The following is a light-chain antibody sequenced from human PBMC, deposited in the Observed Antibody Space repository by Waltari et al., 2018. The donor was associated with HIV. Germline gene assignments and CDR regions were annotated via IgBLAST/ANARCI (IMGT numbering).Light chain of an antibody. V-gene: IGKV1-5*03. CDR3: QQYNSYPWT. J-gene: IGKJ1*01. CDR1: QSITTW. CDR2: KAS. Sequence: DIQLTQSPSTLSASVGDRVTISCRASQSITTWLAWYQQKPGKAPKLLIYKASSLKSGVPSRFSGSGSGTEFTLTISSLQPDDFATYHCQQYNSYPWTFGQGTKVDIK.